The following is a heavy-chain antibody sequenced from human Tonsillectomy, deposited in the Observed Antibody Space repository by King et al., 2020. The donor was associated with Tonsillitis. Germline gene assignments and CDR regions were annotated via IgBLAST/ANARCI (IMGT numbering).Heavy chain of an antibody. CDR3: GRYEGGVFDP. D-gene: IGHD2-15*01. J-gene: IGHJ5*02. CDR1: GGSISGGAYY. CDR2: IYSSENT. Sequence: QLQESGPGLVKPSQTLSLTCTVSGGSISGGAYYWSWIRQHPGKGLEWIGYIYSSENTHYNPSLKSRLTISLDTFKNQFSLDLSSVTAADTAVYYRGRYEGGVFDPWGQGTLVTVSP. V-gene: IGHV4-31*03.